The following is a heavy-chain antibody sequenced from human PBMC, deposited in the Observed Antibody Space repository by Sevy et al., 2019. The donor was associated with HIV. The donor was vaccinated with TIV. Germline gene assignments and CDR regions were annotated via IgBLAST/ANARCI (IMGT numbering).Heavy chain of an antibody. CDR1: GFTFSDYY. CDR2: ISSSSSYT. V-gene: IGHV3-11*06. CDR3: ARGLPNQSIAARPPYYYYGMDV. J-gene: IGHJ6*02. D-gene: IGHD6-6*01. Sequence: GGSLRLSCAASGFTFSDYYMSWIRQAPGKGLEWVSYISSSSSYTKYADSVKGRFTISRDNAKNSLYLQMNSLRAEDTTVYYCARGLPNQSIAARPPYYYYGMDVWGQGTTVTVSS.